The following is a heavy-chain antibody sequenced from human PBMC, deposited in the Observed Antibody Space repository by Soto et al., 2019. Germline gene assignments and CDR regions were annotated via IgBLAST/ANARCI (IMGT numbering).Heavy chain of an antibody. J-gene: IGHJ4*02. V-gene: IGHV3-23*01. D-gene: IGHD6-6*01. CDR3: AKWDFFVEPRGSSSFYYFDY. CDR1: GFTFSSYA. CDR2: ISGSGGST. Sequence: GGSLRLSCAASGFTFSSYAMSWVRQAPGKGLEWVSAISGSGGSTYYADSVKGRFTISRDNSKNTLYLQMNSLRAEDTAVYYCAKWDFFVEPRGSSSFYYFDYWGQGTLVTVSS.